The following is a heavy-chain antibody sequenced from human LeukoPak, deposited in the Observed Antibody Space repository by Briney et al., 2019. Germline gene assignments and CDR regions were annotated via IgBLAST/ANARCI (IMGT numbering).Heavy chain of an antibody. Sequence: SVKVSCKASGGTFSSYAISWVRQAPGQGLEWMGGIIPIFGTANYAQKFQGRVTITADKSTSTAYMELSSLRAEDTAVYYCAKGGLWFGELSFASALDYWGQGTLVTVSS. CDR2: IIPIFGTA. J-gene: IGHJ4*02. CDR1: GGTFSSYA. V-gene: IGHV1-69*06. D-gene: IGHD3-10*01. CDR3: AKGGLWFGELSFASALDY.